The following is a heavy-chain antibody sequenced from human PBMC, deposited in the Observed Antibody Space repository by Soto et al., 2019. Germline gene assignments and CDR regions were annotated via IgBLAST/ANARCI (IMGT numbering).Heavy chain of an antibody. CDR3: ARGDYYGSRSYYNHFDY. Sequence: GALRLSCAASGFTFSDYYMSWIRQAPGKGLEWVSYISSTGSTIYYADSVKGRFTISRDNAKNSLYLQMNSLRAEDTAVYYCARGDYYGSRSYYNHFDYWGQGTLVTVSS. CDR1: GFTFSDYY. D-gene: IGHD3-10*01. J-gene: IGHJ4*02. V-gene: IGHV3-11*01. CDR2: ISSTGSTI.